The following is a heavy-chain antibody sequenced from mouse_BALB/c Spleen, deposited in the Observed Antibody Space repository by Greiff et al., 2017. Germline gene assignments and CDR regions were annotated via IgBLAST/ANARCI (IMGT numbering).Heavy chain of an antibody. D-gene: IGHD2-1*01. CDR2: ISSGGSYT. CDR1: GFTFSSYT. V-gene: IGHV5-6-4*01. J-gene: IGHJ1*01. CDR3: TRSGNYDYWYFDV. Sequence: EVKLQESGGGLVKPGGSLKLSCAASGFTFSSYTMSWVRQTPEKRLEWVATISSGGSYTYYPDSVKGRFTISRDNAKNTLYLQMSSLKSEDTAMYYCTRSGNYDYWYFDVWGAGTTVTVSS.